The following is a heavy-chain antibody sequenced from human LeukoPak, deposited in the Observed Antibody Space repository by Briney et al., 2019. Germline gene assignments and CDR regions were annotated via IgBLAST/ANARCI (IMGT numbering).Heavy chain of an antibody. V-gene: IGHV3-23*01. CDR2: NGGSSGST. CDR3: AKMKGPGLYYHYSMDV. CDR1: GFTFTGFA. J-gene: IGHJ6*03. Sequence: GGSLRLSCAASGFTFTGFAMSWVRQAPAKGPECVSRNGGSSGSTYYADSVKGRFTISGDNSKKTLYLQMNSLRADDTAVYYCAKMKGPGLYYHYSMDVWGKGTTVIVSS.